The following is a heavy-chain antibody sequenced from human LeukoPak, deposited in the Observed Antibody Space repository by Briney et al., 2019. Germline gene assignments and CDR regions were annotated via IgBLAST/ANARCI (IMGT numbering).Heavy chain of an antibody. V-gene: IGHV3-53*01. Sequence: GGSLSLSCAASGFSVGNYYMSWVRQAPGKGLEWVSVIYSGGNTYYTDSVKGRFTISRDNPKNTVFLQMGSLRGEDTAVYYCARCYYDGSGFYYYFDYWGQGTLVTVSS. CDR1: GFSVGNYY. D-gene: IGHD3-22*01. CDR2: IYSGGNT. CDR3: ARCYYDGSGFYYYFDY. J-gene: IGHJ4*02.